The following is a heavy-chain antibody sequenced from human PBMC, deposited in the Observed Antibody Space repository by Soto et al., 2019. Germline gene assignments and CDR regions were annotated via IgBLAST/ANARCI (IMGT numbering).Heavy chain of an antibody. J-gene: IGHJ5*02. Sequence: QVQLVQSGAEVKKPGASVKVSCKASGYTFTGYYMHWVRQAPGQGLEWMGWINPNSGGTNYAQKFQGWVTMTRHTYDTKANMWRSRLGTADTAMNYWASSGVRGTGGWFDPWGQGTLVTVSS. V-gene: IGHV1-2*04. CDR3: ASSGVRGTGGWFDP. CDR2: INPNSGGT. D-gene: IGHD3-10*01. CDR1: GYTFTGYY.